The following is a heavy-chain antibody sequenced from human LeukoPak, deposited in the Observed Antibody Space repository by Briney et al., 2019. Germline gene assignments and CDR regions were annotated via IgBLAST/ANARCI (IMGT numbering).Heavy chain of an antibody. Sequence: GRSLRLSCAASGFTFSSYGMHWVRQAPGKGLEWVAVISYDGSNKYYADSVKGRFTMSRDNSKNTVNLQMNSLRADDAAVYYCAKDDFDFWYFDLWGRGTLVTVS. V-gene: IGHV3-30*18. J-gene: IGHJ2*01. CDR1: GFTFSSYG. D-gene: IGHD3-9*01. CDR2: ISYDGSNK. CDR3: AKDDFDFWYFDL.